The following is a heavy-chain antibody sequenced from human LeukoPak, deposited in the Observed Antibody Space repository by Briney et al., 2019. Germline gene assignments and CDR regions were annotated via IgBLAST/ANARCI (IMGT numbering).Heavy chain of an antibody. J-gene: IGHJ3*02. CDR2: TYYRSKWYN. D-gene: IGHD6-19*01. V-gene: IGHV6-1*01. CDR1: GDSVSSNSVA. Sequence: SQTLSPTCAISGDSVSSNSVAWNWIRQSPARGLEWLGRTYYRSKWYNDYAVSVKSRITINPDTSKNQFSLQLNSVTPEDTAVYYCAREGAPSGYSSGWSAFDIWGQGTMVTVSS. CDR3: AREGAPSGYSSGWSAFDI.